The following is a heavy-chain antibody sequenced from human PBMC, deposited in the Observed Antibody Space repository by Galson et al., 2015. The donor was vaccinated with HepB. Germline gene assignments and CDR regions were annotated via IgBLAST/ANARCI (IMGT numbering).Heavy chain of an antibody. CDR1: GGSISSYY. CDR3: ARHGTPGIAAAGILKPFDY. J-gene: IGHJ4*02. Sequence: LTCTVSGGSISSYYWSWIRQPPGKGLEWIGYIYYSGSTNYNPSLKSRVTISVDTSKNQFSLKLSSVTAADTAVYYCARHGTPGIAAAGILKPFDYWGQGTLVTVSS. V-gene: IGHV4-59*08. CDR2: IYYSGST. D-gene: IGHD6-13*01.